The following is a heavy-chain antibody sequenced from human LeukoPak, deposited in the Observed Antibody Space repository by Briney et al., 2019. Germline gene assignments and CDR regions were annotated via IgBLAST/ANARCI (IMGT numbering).Heavy chain of an antibody. Sequence: PGGSLRLSCAASGFTFSTYAMHWVRQAPGKGLEWVAVISYDGANKXHADSVKGRFTISRDNSKNTLYLQMNSLRAEDTAVYYCTRGPGYHDSSYLDYWGQGTLVTVSS. J-gene: IGHJ4*02. D-gene: IGHD3-22*01. CDR3: TRGPGYHDSSYLDY. CDR2: ISYDGANK. V-gene: IGHV3-30*04. CDR1: GFTFSTYA.